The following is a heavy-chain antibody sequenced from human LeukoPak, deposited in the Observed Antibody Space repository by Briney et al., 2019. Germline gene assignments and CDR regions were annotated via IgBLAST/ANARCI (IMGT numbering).Heavy chain of an antibody. Sequence: SETLSLTCAVSGYSISSGYYWGWIRQPPGKGLEWIGSIWHGGTTYYNPSLKSRVSISVDTSKNQFSLELSSVTAADTALYYCARDHYDSSGYYIVDYWGQGTLVTVSS. V-gene: IGHV4-38-2*02. CDR1: GYSISSGYY. D-gene: IGHD3-22*01. CDR3: ARDHYDSSGYYIVDY. J-gene: IGHJ4*02. CDR2: IWHGGTT.